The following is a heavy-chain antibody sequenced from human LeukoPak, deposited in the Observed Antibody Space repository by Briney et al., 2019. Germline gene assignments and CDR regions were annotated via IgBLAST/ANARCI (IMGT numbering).Heavy chain of an antibody. CDR3: ASRGTYDFWSGYSDY. V-gene: IGHV4-39*01. D-gene: IGHD3-3*01. CDR1: GGSISSSSYY. CDR2: IYYSGST. Sequence: PSETLSLTCTVSGGSISSSSYYWGWIRQPPGKGLEWIGSIYYSGSTYYNPSLKSRFTISVDTSKNQFSLKLSSVTAADTAVYYCASRGTYDFWSGYSDYWGQGTLVTVSS. J-gene: IGHJ4*02.